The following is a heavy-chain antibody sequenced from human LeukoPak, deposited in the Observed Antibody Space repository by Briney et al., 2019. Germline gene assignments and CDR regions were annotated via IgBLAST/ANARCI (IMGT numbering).Heavy chain of an antibody. CDR3: VRDGGLLWFGEFPSKGDYFGMGV. CDR2: IYHTGST. J-gene: IGHJ6*02. CDR1: GGSISSYY. D-gene: IGHD3-10*01. V-gene: IGHV4-59*01. Sequence: SETLSLTCTVSGGSISSYYWSWIRQPPGKGLEWIGYIYHTGSTKYNSSLKSRVTISVDTSKNQFSLKLRSVTAADTAVYYCVRDGGLLWFGEFPSKGDYFGMGVWGQGTTVTVSS.